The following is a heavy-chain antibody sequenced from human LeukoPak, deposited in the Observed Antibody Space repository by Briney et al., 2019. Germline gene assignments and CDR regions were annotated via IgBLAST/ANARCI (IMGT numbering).Heavy chain of an antibody. CDR3: VKSNSRYQPWTLDI. J-gene: IGHJ3*02. D-gene: IGHD2-2*01. CDR1: GGSISSYY. Sequence: SGPLSLTCTVSGGSISSYYWSWIRQAPGKGLEWIGYIFYNEGTSYNPSLKSRVTISVDTSNNQLSLKVNSVTAADPAMYYCVKSNSRYQPWTLDIWGRGTMVTVSS. CDR2: IFYNEGT. V-gene: IGHV4-59*01.